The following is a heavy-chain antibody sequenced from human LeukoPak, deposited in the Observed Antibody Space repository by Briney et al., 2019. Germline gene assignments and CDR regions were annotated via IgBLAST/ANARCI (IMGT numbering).Heavy chain of an antibody. Sequence: ASVKVSCKASGYTFTSYYMHWVRQAPGQGLEWMGIINPSGGSTSYAQKFQGRVTMTRDMPTSTVYMELSSLRSEDTAVYYCARDGDYYDSSGYTDYWGQGTLVTVSS. V-gene: IGHV1-46*01. CDR3: ARDGDYYDSSGYTDY. CDR2: INPSGGST. D-gene: IGHD3-22*01. CDR1: GYTFTSYY. J-gene: IGHJ4*02.